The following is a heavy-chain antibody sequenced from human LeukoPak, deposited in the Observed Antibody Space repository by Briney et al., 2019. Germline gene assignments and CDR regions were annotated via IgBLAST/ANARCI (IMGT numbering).Heavy chain of an antibody. Sequence: SSVKVSCKASGGTFSSYAISWVRQAPGQGLEWMGRIIPILGIANYAQKFQGRVTITADKSTSTAYMELSSLRSEDTAVYYCAVCTGGGSFNWFDPWGQGTLVTVSS. D-gene: IGHD2-15*01. CDR3: AVCTGGGSFNWFDP. CDR2: IIPILGIA. J-gene: IGHJ5*02. CDR1: GGTFSSYA. V-gene: IGHV1-69*04.